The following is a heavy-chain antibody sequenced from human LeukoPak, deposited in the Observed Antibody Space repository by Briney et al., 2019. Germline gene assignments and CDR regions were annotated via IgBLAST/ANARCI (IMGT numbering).Heavy chain of an antibody. CDR1: GFTISNFW. J-gene: IGHJ4*02. CDR2: IKGDGSST. V-gene: IGHV3-74*01. Sequence: GGSLRLSCAASGFTISNFWMHWVRQAPGKGLVWVSRIKGDGSSTSYADSVKGRFTISRDNAKNTLYLQMNSLRAEDTAVYYCGRGDYVGDYWGQGTLVTVSS. D-gene: IGHD4-17*01. CDR3: GRGDYVGDY.